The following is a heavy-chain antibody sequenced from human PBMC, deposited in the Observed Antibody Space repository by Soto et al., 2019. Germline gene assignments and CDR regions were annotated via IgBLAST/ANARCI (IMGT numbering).Heavy chain of an antibody. V-gene: IGHV4-31*03. CDR2: IYYSGSA. J-gene: IGHJ4*02. D-gene: IGHD1-1*01. CDR3: ARGRVSSDTTYFDY. CDR1: GGAVSSDGYY. Sequence: QVQLQESGPGLVKPSQTLSLTCTVSGGAVSSDGYYWSWIRQHPGQVLEWIGYIYYSGSAYYEPSLHSRVTMSVDTTKNHYSLRLSSVTAADTAVYYCARGRVSSDTTYFDYWDQGTLVTVSS.